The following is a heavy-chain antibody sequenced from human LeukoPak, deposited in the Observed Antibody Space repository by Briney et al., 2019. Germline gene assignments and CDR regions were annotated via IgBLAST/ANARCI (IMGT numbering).Heavy chain of an antibody. CDR1: GGSITNYY. CDR3: ARHGPGYSSVFDY. D-gene: IGHD6-19*01. V-gene: IGHV4-59*08. Sequence: SETLSLTCTVSGGSITNYYWSWIRQPPGKGLEWIGYLYYTGSTNYNPSLKSRVTISVDMSKNQFSLKLRSMTAAGTAVYYCARHGPGYSSVFDYWGQGTLVTVSS. CDR2: LYYTGST. J-gene: IGHJ4*02.